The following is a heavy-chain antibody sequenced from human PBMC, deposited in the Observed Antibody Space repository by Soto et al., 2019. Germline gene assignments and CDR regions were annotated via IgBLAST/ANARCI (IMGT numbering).Heavy chain of an antibody. CDR1: GGSFSGYY. J-gene: IGHJ4*02. CDR3: ARAGYYYGSGSYLD. V-gene: IGHV4-34*01. Sequence: QVQLQQWGAGLLKPSETLSLTCAVYGGSFSGYYWSWIRQPPGKGLEWIGEINHSGSTNYNPSLKSRVHISVDTSKNQFSLKRSSATAADTAVYYCARAGYYYGSGSYLDWGQGTLVTVSS. CDR2: INHSGST. D-gene: IGHD3-10*01.